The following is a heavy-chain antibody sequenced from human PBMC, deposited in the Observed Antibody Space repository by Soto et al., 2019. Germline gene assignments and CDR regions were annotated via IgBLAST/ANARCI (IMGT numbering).Heavy chain of an antibody. Sequence: PGWSLRLSCAASVFTFSSYAMSWVRQAPGKGLEWVSAISGSGGSTYYADSVKGRFTISRDNSKNTLYLQMNSLRAEDTAVYYCAALNYYDSSGYYSGADYWGQGTLVTVSS. CDR3: AALNYYDSSGYYSGADY. V-gene: IGHV3-23*01. D-gene: IGHD3-22*01. J-gene: IGHJ4*02. CDR1: VFTFSSYA. CDR2: ISGSGGST.